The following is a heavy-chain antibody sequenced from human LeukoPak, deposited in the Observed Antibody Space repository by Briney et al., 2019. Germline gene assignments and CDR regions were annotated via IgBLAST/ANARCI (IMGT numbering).Heavy chain of an antibody. Sequence: PSQTLSLTCTVSGGSISSGSYYWSWIRQPAGKGLEWIGRIYTRGSTNYNPSLKSRVTISVDTSKNQFSLKLNSVTAADTAVYYCTRESPVPPYWDQGTLVTVSS. CDR3: TRESPVPPY. V-gene: IGHV4-61*02. J-gene: IGHJ4*02. CDR1: GGSISSGSYY. CDR2: IYTRGST.